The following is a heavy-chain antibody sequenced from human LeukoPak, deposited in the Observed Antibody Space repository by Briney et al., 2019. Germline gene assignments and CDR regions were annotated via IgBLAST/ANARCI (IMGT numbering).Heavy chain of an antibody. J-gene: IGHJ4*02. CDR3: TRVRRYFDWLPIDY. D-gene: IGHD3-9*01. CDR2: IRSKAYGGTT. V-gene: IGHV3-49*04. CDR1: GFTFSSYA. Sequence: GGSLRLSCAASGFTFSSYAMSWVRQAPGKGLEWVGFIRSKAYGGTTEYAASVKGRFTISRDDSKSIAYLQMNSLKTEDTAVYYCTRVRRYFDWLPIDYWGQGTLVTVSS.